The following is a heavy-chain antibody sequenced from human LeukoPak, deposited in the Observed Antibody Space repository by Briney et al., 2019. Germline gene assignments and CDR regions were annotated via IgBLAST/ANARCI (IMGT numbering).Heavy chain of an antibody. CDR3: ARGSTYYDSSGQVPFDY. J-gene: IGHJ4*02. D-gene: IGHD3-22*01. CDR1: GFTFSTYS. V-gene: IGHV3-48*01. Sequence: GGSLRLSCAASGFTFSTYSMDWVRQAPGKGLEWVSYISSSSSTIYYADSVKGRFTISRDNAKNSLYLQMNSLRAEDTAVYYCARGSTYYDSSGQVPFDYWGQGTLVTVSS. CDR2: ISSSSSTI.